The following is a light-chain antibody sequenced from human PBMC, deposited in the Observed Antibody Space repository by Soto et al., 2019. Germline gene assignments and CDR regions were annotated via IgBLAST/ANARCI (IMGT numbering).Light chain of an antibody. V-gene: IGKV3-15*01. CDR3: QQYNNWPYT. J-gene: IGKJ2*01. Sequence: EIVMTQSPATLSVSPGGRATLSCRASQSVSRNLAWYQQKPGQAPRLLLYGASTRATGIPARFSGSGSGTEFTLTISSLQSEDFAVYYCQQYNNWPYTFGQGTKLEIK. CDR1: QSVSRN. CDR2: GAS.